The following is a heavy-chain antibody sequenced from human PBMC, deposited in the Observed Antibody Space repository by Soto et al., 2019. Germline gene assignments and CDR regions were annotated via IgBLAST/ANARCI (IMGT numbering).Heavy chain of an antibody. V-gene: IGHV2-5*02. CDR3: AHSRCGGDCLQSSSSHYYYGMDV. CDR1: GFSLSTGGVG. J-gene: IGHJ6*02. CDR2: IYWDDDK. Sequence: QITLKESGPSLVKPTQPLTLTCTFSGFSLSTGGVGVGWIRQPPGKALEWLALIYWDDDKRYSPSLRSRLTVTKDPSTNQVVLTITHMHPVDTATYYCAHSRCGGDCLQSSSSHYYYGMDVWGQGTTVTVSS. D-gene: IGHD2-21*02.